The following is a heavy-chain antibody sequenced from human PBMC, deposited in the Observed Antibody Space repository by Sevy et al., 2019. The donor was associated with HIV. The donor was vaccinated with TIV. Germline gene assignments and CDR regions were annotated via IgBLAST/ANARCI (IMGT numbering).Heavy chain of an antibody. Sequence: GGSLRLSCAASGFTFSFHGMYWVRQAPGKGLEWVAYTQYDGNNKYYADSVKGRFTISRDNSKNTLYLQMNSLRPDDTAVYYCAKGVTLTASTTQHDYYYYMDVWGKGTTVTVSS. CDR2: TQYDGNNK. CDR3: AKGVTLTASTTQHDYYYYMDV. D-gene: IGHD4-4*01. V-gene: IGHV3-30*02. J-gene: IGHJ6*03. CDR1: GFTFSFHG.